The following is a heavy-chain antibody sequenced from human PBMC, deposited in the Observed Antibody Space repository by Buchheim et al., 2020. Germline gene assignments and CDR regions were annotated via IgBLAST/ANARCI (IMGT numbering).Heavy chain of an antibody. CDR3: AKARAASGGTGYSSSWPSPSGY. J-gene: IGHJ4*02. D-gene: IGHD6-13*01. CDR2: ISGSGGST. V-gene: IGHV3-23*01. Sequence: EVQLLESGGGLVQPGGSLRLSCAASGFTFSSYAMSWVRQAPGKGLEWVSAISGSGGSTYYADSVKGRFTISRDNSKNTLYLQMNSLRAEDTAVYYCAKARAASGGTGYSSSWPSPSGYWGQGTL. CDR1: GFTFSSYA.